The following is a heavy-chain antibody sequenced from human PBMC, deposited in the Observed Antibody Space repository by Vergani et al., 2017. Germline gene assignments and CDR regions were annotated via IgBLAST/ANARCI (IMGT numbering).Heavy chain of an antibody. CDR1: GGTFSSYT. J-gene: IGHJ4*02. CDR2: INPSGGST. CDR3: VLSDYDTIDY. D-gene: IGHD5-12*01. Sequence: QVQLVQSGAEVKKPGSSVKVSCKASGGTFSSYTISWVRQAPGQGLEWMGIINPSGGSTSYAQKFQGRVTMTRDTSTSTVYMELSSLRSEDTAVYYCVLSDYDTIDYWGQGTLVTVSS. V-gene: IGHV1-46*01.